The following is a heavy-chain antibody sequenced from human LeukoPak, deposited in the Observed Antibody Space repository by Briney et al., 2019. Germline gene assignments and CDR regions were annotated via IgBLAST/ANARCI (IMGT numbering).Heavy chain of an antibody. CDR3: ARGSGRYWYFDL. CDR2: ISYDGSNK. D-gene: IGHD6-19*01. CDR1: GFTFSSYA. J-gene: IGHJ2*01. V-gene: IGHV3-30-3*01. Sequence: GGSLRLSCAASGFTFSSYAMHWVRQAPGKGLEWVAVISYDGSNKYHADSVKGRFTISRDNSKNTLYLQMDSLRAEDTAVYYCARGSGRYWYFDLWGRGTLVTVSP.